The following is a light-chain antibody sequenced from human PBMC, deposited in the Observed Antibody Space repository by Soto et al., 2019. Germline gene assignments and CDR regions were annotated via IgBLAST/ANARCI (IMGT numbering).Light chain of an antibody. CDR2: EGS. CDR1: SSDVGSYNL. Sequence: QSVLTQPASVSGSPGQSITISCTGTSSDVGSYNLVSWYQQHPGKAPKLMIYEGSKWPSGVSNRFSGSKSGNTASLTISGLQAEDEADYYCCSYAGSSTLAVVFGGGTKLTVL. J-gene: IGLJ2*01. V-gene: IGLV2-23*01. CDR3: CSYAGSSTLAVV.